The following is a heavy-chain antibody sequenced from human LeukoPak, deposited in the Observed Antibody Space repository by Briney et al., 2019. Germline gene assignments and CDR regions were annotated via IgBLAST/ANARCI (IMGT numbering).Heavy chain of an antibody. Sequence: GRTLRLSCAASGFTFSSYGMSWVRQAPGKGLEWVSAISGSGGSTYYADSVKGRFTISRDNSKNTLYLQMNSLRAEDTAVYYCARGYIAAAGTNFDYWGQGTLVTVSS. CDR1: GFTFSSYG. CDR2: ISGSGGST. D-gene: IGHD6-13*01. V-gene: IGHV3-23*01. J-gene: IGHJ4*02. CDR3: ARGYIAAAGTNFDY.